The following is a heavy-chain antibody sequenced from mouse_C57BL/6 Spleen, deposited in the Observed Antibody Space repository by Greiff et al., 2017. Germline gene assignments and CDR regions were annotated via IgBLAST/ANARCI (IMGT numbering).Heavy chain of an antibody. CDR2: IDPETGGT. Sequence: VQGVESGAELVRPGASVTLSCKASGYTFTDYEMHWVKQTPVHGLEWIGAIDPETGGTAYNKKFKGKAILTEDKSSSTAYMELRSLTSEDAAVYDCTRSHYGNHEGYLDVWGTGTTVTVSS. CDR3: TRSHYGNHEGYLDV. D-gene: IGHD2-1*01. J-gene: IGHJ1*03. CDR1: GYTFTDYE. V-gene: IGHV1-15*01.